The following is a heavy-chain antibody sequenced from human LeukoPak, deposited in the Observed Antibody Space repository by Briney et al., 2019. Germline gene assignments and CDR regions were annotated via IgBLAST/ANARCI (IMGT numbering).Heavy chain of an antibody. V-gene: IGHV4-59*01. Sequence: PSEILSLTCTVSGGSISSYYWSWIRQPPGNRLEWIGYIYCTGSTNYNPSLKSRVTMSVDTSKNQFSLKLTSVTAADTAVYYCAGYLGQQNEVFDTCGQGKVVTGSS. CDR2: IYCTGST. CDR3: AGYLGQQNEVFDT. D-gene: IGHD3-16*01. J-gene: IGHJ3*02. CDR1: GGSISSYY.